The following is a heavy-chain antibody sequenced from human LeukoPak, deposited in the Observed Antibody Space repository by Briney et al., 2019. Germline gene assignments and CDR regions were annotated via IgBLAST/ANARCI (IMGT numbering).Heavy chain of an antibody. V-gene: IGHV4-39*07. CDR1: GGSISSSSYY. Sequence: SETLSLTCTVSGGSISSSSYYWGWIRQPPGKGLEWIGSIYYSGSTYYNPSLKSRVTISVDTSKNQFSLKLSSVTAADTAVYYCARDDSSGYYAVDNWFDPWGQGTPVTVSS. J-gene: IGHJ5*02. CDR3: ARDDSSGYYAVDNWFDP. CDR2: IYYSGST. D-gene: IGHD3-22*01.